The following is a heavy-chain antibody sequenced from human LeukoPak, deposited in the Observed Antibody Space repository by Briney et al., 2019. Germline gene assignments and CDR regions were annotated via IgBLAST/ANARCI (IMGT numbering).Heavy chain of an antibody. D-gene: IGHD6-19*01. CDR2: ISGSGGST. J-gene: IGHJ4*02. V-gene: IGHV3-23*01. Sequence: GGSLRLSCAASGFTLSSYAMTWVRQAPGKGLEWVSAISGSGGSTYYADSVKGRFTISRDNSKNPLYLQMNSLRAEDTAVYYCAKSPLLIALAGTFGYWGRETLVTVSS. CDR1: GFTLSSYA. CDR3: AKSPLLIALAGTFGY.